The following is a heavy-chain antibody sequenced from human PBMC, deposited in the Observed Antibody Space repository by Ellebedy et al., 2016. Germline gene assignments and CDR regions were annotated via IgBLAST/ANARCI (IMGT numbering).Heavy chain of an antibody. D-gene: IGHD3-10*01. Sequence: GSLRLXXTVSGGSISSGSYYWSWIRQPPGKGLEWIGEINHSGSTNYNPSLKSRVTISVDTSKNQFSLKLSSVTAADTAVYYCARAQGTMVRGVIRPRFDYWGQGTLVTVSS. CDR1: GGSISSGSYY. CDR2: INHSGST. CDR3: ARAQGTMVRGVIRPRFDY. V-gene: IGHV4-39*07. J-gene: IGHJ4*02.